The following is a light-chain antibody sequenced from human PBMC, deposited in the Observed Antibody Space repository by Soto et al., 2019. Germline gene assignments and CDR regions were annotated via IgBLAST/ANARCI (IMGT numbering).Light chain of an antibody. V-gene: IGLV1-40*01. J-gene: IGLJ1*01. CDR2: DNN. CDR1: SSNIGAGYD. Sequence: QSVLTQPPSVSGAPGQRVTISCTGGSSNIGAGYDVHWYQQLPGAAPKVLIYDNNNRPSGVPDRFSGSKSGTSASLAITGLQAEDEADYYCQSYDSSLSGYVFGTGTKLTVL. CDR3: QSYDSSLSGYV.